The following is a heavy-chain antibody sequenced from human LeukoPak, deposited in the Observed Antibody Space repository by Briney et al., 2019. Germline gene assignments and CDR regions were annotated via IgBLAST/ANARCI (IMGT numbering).Heavy chain of an antibody. CDR3: ARGGVNWYGFDY. CDR1: GFTFSSYA. CDR2: VSDSGGTT. D-gene: IGHD1-1*01. J-gene: IGHJ4*02. Sequence: PGGSLRLSCAASGFTFSSYAMSGVRQAPGKGLEWVSAVSDSGGTTYYADSVKGRFTISRDNSKNTLHLQRNSLRAEDTAVFYCARGGVNWYGFDYWGQGTLVTVSS. V-gene: IGHV3-23*01.